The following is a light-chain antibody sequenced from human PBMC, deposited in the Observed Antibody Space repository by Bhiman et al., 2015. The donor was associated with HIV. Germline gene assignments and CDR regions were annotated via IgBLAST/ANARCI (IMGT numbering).Light chain of an antibody. CDR2: ENN. V-gene: IGLV1-51*02. CDR3: AAWDDSLGVV. J-gene: IGLJ2*01. CDR1: SSNIGNNY. Sequence: QSVLTQPPSVSAAPGQKVTISCSGSSSNIGNNYVSWYQQLPGTAPKLLISENNKRPSGIPDRFSGSKSGTSATLGISGLRSEDEADYYCAAWDDSLGVVFGGGTKLTVL.